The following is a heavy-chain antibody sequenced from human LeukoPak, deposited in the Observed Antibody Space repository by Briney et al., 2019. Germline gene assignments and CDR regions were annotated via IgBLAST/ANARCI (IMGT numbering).Heavy chain of an antibody. V-gene: IGHV3-20*04. CDR1: GFTFDDYG. CDR3: ARSTTVTTSDYYYMDV. J-gene: IGHJ6*03. CDR2: INWNGGST. D-gene: IGHD4-17*01. Sequence: PGGSQRLSCAASGFTFDDYGMSWVRQAPGKGLEWVSGINWNGGSTGYADSVKGRFTISRDNAKNSLYLQMNSLRAEDTALYYCARSTTVTTSDYYYMDVWGKGTTVTVSS.